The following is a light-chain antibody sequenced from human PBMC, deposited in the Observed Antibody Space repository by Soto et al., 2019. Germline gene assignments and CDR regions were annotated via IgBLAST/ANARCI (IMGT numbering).Light chain of an antibody. Sequence: QSVLTQPPSVSAAPGEKVTISCSGSTSNIGSHYVSCYQQFPRTAPNLLIYDDDRRPSGMPDRFSGSKSGTSATLGITGLQTGDEADYYCATWDSSLNVVLFGGGTKLTVL. CDR1: TSNIGSHY. V-gene: IGLV1-51*01. CDR2: DDD. CDR3: ATWDSSLNVVL. J-gene: IGLJ2*01.